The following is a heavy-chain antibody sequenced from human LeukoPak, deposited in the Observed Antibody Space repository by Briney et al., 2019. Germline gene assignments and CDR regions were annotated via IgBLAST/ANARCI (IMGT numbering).Heavy chain of an antibody. CDR2: IKSKTDGGTT. D-gene: IGHD3-9*01. CDR3: TTATYYDILTGYPFDY. CDR1: GFTFSNAW. J-gene: IGHJ4*02. Sequence: GGSLRLSCAASGFTFSNAWMSWVRQAPGKGLEWVGRIKSKTDGGTTDYAAPVKGRFTISRDDSKNTLYLQMNSRKTEDTAVYYCTTATYYDILTGYPFDYWGQGTLVTVSS. V-gene: IGHV3-15*01.